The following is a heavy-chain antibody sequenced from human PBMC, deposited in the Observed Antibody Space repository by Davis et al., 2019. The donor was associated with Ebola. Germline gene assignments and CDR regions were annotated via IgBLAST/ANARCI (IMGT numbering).Heavy chain of an antibody. J-gene: IGHJ4*02. CDR2: IIPIFGTA. Sequence: SAKVFCYAASGFFFSYSTSWLRHAPAQGLEWMGGIIPIFGTANYAQKLQGRVTMTTDTSTSTAYVELRSLRSDDTAVYYCARESSGDNNWGQGTLVTVSS. V-gene: IGHV1-69*05. CDR3: ARESSGDNN. CDR1: SGFFFSYS. D-gene: IGHD6-19*01.